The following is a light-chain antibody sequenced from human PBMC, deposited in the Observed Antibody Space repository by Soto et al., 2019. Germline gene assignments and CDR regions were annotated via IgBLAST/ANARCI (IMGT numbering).Light chain of an antibody. Sequence: DIVMTQSPDSLDVSLGERATINCKSSQSVLNSSKNKNYLAWYQQKPGQPPKLLIYWASTRESGLPDRFSGSGSGTDFTLTISGLQAEDVADYYCQQYYSTPLTFGGGTKVEIK. V-gene: IGKV4-1*01. J-gene: IGKJ4*01. CDR1: QSVLNSSKNKNY. CDR3: QQYYSTPLT. CDR2: WAS.